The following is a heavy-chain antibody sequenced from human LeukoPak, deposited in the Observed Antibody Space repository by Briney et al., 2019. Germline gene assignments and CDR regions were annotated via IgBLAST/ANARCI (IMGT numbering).Heavy chain of an antibody. V-gene: IGHV4-59*08. CDR3: TTTVATSEDAFDI. CDR1: GGSISSYY. J-gene: IGHJ3*02. D-gene: IGHD5-12*01. CDR2: IYYSGST. Sequence: SETLSLSCTVSGGSISSYYWSWIRQPPGKGLEWIGYIYYSGSTNYNPSLKSRVTISVDTSKNQFSLKLSSVTAADTAVYYCTTTVATSEDAFDIWGQGTMVTVSS.